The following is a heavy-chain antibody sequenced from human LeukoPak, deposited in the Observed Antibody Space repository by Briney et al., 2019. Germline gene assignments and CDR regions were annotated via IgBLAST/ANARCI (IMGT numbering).Heavy chain of an antibody. CDR3: ARRTRTMVRGFHWFDP. D-gene: IGHD3-10*01. V-gene: IGHV4-38-2*02. Sequence: SETLSLTCTVSGYSISSGYYWGWIRQPPGKGLEWIGSIYHSGSTYYNPSLKSRVTISVDTSKNQFSLKLSSVTAADTAVYYCARRTRTMVRGFHWFDPWGQGTLVTVSS. J-gene: IGHJ5*02. CDR1: GYSISSGYY. CDR2: IYHSGST.